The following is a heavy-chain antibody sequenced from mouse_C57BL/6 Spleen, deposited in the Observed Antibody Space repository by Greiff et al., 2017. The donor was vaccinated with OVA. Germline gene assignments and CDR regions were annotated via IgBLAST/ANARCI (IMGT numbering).Heavy chain of an antibody. D-gene: IGHD1-1*01. Sequence: QVQLQQPGTELVKPGASVKLSCKASGYTFTSYWMHWVKQRPGQGLEWIGNINPGNGGTKYNEKFKSKATLTVDKSSSTAYMQLSSLTSADSAVYDCAREGGLRYYFDDWSQGTTLTVSS. CDR2: INPGNGGT. CDR3: AREGGLRYYFDD. V-gene: IGHV1-53*01. J-gene: IGHJ2*01. CDR1: GYTFTSYW.